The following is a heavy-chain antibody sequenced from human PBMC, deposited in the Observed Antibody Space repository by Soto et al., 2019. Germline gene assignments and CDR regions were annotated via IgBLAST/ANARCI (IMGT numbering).Heavy chain of an antibody. Sequence: PSETLSLTCTVSGGSISSNYYYWGWIRQPPGKGLEWIGSIYYSGSTYYNPSLKSRVTISVDTSKNQFSLKLSSVTAADTAVCYCARPSGSYLYYFDYWGQGTLVTVSS. CDR2: IYYSGST. CDR1: GGSISSNYYY. CDR3: ARPSGSYLYYFDY. J-gene: IGHJ4*02. V-gene: IGHV4-39*01. D-gene: IGHD1-26*01.